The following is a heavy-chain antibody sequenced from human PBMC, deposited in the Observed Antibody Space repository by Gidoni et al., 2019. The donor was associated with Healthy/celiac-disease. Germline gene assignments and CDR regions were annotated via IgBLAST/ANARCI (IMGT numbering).Heavy chain of an antibody. CDR1: GGAISSDS. D-gene: IGHD3-10*01. CDR3: ARDDYGSGSRFDY. CDR2: LYTSGST. V-gene: IGHV4-4*07. Sequence: QVPLQDSGPGLVKPSETLYLPFPVSGGAISSDSWSWIRQSAGKGVEWMGRLYTSGSTNYNPSLKSRVTMSVDTSKNQFSLKLSSVTAADAAVYYCARDDYGSGSRFDYWGQGTLVTVSS. J-gene: IGHJ4*02.